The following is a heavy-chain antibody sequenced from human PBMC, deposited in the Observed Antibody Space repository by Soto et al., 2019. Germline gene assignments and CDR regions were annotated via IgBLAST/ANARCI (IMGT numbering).Heavy chain of an antibody. CDR3: ASFSSRHSSSEFNGFDI. CDR1: GYTFTSYG. J-gene: IGHJ3*02. D-gene: IGHD6-6*01. V-gene: IGHV1-18*01. Sequence: GASVKVSCKASGYTFTSYGISWVRQAPGQGLEWMGWISAYNGNTNYAQKLQGRVTMTTDTSTSTTYMELRSLRSDDTAVYYCASFSSRHSSSEFNGFDIWGQGTMVTVSS. CDR2: ISAYNGNT.